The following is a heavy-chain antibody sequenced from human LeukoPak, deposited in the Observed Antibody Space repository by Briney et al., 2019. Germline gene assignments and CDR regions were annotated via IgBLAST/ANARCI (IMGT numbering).Heavy chain of an antibody. CDR1: GYTFTGYY. CDR3: ARDMYYDFWSGYYPGHGMDV. CDR2: INPNSGGT. J-gene: IGHJ6*02. Sequence: ASVKVSCKASGYTFTGYYMHWVRQAPGQGVEWMGWINPNSGGTNYAQKFQGRVTMTRDTSISTAYMELSRLRSDDTAVYYCARDMYYDFWSGYYPGHGMDVWGQGTTVTVSS. V-gene: IGHV1-2*02. D-gene: IGHD3-3*01.